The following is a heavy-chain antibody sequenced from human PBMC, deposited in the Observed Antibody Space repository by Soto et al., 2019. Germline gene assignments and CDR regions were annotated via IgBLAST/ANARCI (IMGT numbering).Heavy chain of an antibody. D-gene: IGHD6-6*01. CDR3: AREEESSSSDPHAPGINWFDP. J-gene: IGHJ5*02. CDR1: GDSVSSNSAA. CDR2: TYYRSKWYN. V-gene: IGHV6-1*01. Sequence: SQTLSLTCAISGDSVSSNSAAWNWIRQSPSRGLEWLGRTYYRSKWYNDYAVSVKSRITINPDTSKNQVALQLNSVTPEDTAVYYCAREEESSSSDPHAPGINWFDPWGQGTLVTVSS.